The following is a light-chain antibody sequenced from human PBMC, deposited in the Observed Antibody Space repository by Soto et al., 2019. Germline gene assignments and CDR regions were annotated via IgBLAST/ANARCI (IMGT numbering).Light chain of an antibody. CDR3: HHYDSSPPYT. CDR1: RSFASSY. CDR2: AAS. J-gene: IGKJ2*01. V-gene: IGKV3-20*01. Sequence: EIVLTQSPATLSLSPGERAILSCRASRSFASSYLAWYQHKPGQAPRLLIHAASSRATGIPDRFIGSGSGTDFTLTISRLEPDDSAVYYCHHYDSSPPYTFGQGTKVDIK.